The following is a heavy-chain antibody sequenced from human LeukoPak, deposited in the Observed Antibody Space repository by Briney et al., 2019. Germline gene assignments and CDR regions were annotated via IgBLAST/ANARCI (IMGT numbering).Heavy chain of an antibody. CDR1: GYTFTSYY. Sequence: ASVKVSCKASGYTFTSYYMHWVRQAPGQGLEWMGIINPSGGSTSYAQKFQGRVTMTRDTSTSTVYMELRSLRSDDTAVYYCARERCGTSCYVRWFDPWGQGTLVTVSS. CDR3: ARERCGTSCYVRWFDP. CDR2: INPSGGST. V-gene: IGHV1-46*01. J-gene: IGHJ5*02. D-gene: IGHD2-2*01.